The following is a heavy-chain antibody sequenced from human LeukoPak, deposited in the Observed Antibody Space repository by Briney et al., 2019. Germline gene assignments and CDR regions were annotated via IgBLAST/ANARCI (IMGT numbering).Heavy chain of an antibody. D-gene: IGHD2-15*01. Sequence: GGSLTLSCAASGFTFSSYSMNWVRQAPGKGLEWVSSISSVSSYMYYAHSVKGRFTISRDNAKNSVYLQMNSLRAEDAAVYYCARDNTPGWFGPWGQGTQVTVSS. CDR3: ARDNTPGWFGP. V-gene: IGHV3-21*01. J-gene: IGHJ5*02. CDR2: ISSVSSYM. CDR1: GFTFSSYS.